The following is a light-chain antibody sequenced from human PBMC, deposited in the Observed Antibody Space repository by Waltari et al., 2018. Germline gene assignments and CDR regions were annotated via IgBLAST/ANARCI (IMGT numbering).Light chain of an antibody. J-gene: IGLJ2*01. CDR2: LNN. Sequence: QSVLTQPPSASGTPGQRVTLSCSGSSSNIGTYTVNWYQHLPGAAPKLLICLNNQRPSGVPDRFSASKSGTSASLAISGLQSEDEADYYCAAWDGSLNGVVFGGGTKLTVL. CDR3: AAWDGSLNGVV. CDR1: SSNIGTYT. V-gene: IGLV1-44*01.